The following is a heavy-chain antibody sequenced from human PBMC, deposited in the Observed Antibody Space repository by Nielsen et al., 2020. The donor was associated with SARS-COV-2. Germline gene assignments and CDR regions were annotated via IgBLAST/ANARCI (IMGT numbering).Heavy chain of an antibody. CDR3: ARDPPEAGYYGMDV. V-gene: IGHV4-59*12. CDR2: IYYSGST. Sequence: GSLRLSCTVSGGSISSYYWSWIRQPPGKGLEWIGYIYYSGSTNYNPSLKSRVTMSVDTSKNQFSLKLSSVTAADTAVYYCARDPPEAGYYGMDVWGQGTTVTVSS. CDR1: GGSISSYY. J-gene: IGHJ6*02.